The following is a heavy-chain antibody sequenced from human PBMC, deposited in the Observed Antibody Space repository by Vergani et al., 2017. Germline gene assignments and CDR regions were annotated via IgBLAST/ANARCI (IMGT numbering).Heavy chain of an antibody. D-gene: IGHD1-14*01. CDR3: ARLPHFDP. CDR2: LFYGATA. J-gene: IGHJ5*02. V-gene: IGHV4-39*07. Sequence: QVQLQESGPGLVKPSETLSLTCTVSGDSISSRNCYWGWIRQPPGKGLEWIGSLFYGATAYYNPSLESRVIISVDTSKNQFSLKLSSVTAADTAVYYCARLPHFDPWGQGTLVTVSS. CDR1: GDSISSRNCY.